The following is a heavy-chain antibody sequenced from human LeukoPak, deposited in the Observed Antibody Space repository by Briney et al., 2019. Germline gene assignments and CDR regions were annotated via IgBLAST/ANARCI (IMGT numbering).Heavy chain of an antibody. Sequence: GGSLRLSCAASGFTFSSYGMHWVRQAPGKGLEWVAVISYDGSNKYYADSVKGRFTIPRDNSKNTLYLQMNSLRAEDTAVYYCAKEAKSGYHFDYWGQGTLVSVSS. J-gene: IGHJ4*02. CDR2: ISYDGSNK. D-gene: IGHD3-22*01. CDR3: AKEAKSGYHFDY. CDR1: GFTFSSYG. V-gene: IGHV3-30*18.